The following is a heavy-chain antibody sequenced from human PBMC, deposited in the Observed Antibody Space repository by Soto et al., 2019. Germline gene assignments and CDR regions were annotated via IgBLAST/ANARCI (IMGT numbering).Heavy chain of an antibody. V-gene: IGHV1-69*13. CDR2: IIPIFGTA. CDR1: GGTFSSYT. CDR3: ARVLDYYDSSGYYFFAFDI. J-gene: IGHJ3*02. Sequence: SVKVSCKASGGTFSSYTISWVRQAPGQGLEWMGGIIPIFGTANYAQKFQGRVTITADESTSTAYVDLSSLISEDTAVYYCARVLDYYDSSGYYFFAFDIWGQGTMVTVSS. D-gene: IGHD3-22*01.